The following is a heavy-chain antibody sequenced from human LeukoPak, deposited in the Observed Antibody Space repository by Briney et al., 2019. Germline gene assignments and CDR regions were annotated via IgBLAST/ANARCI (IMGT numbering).Heavy chain of an antibody. V-gene: IGHV3-66*02. CDR2: IYSGGST. D-gene: IGHD3-22*01. Sequence: PGGSLRLSCAASGFTVSSNYMSWVRQAPGKGLEWVSVIYSGGSTYYADSVKGRFTISRDNSKNTLYLQMNSLRAEYTAVYYCARSLYYYDSSSYSSSINPSSNWGQGTLVTVSS. CDR1: GFTVSSNY. J-gene: IGHJ4*02. CDR3: ARSLYYYDSSSYSSSINPSSN.